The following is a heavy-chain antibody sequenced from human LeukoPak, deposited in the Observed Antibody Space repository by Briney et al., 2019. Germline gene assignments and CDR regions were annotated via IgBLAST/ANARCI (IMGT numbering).Heavy chain of an antibody. CDR3: ASRGGSYSRGGFDP. J-gene: IGHJ5*02. CDR2: IYYSGST. CDR1: GGSISSGGYS. V-gene: IGHV4-30-4*07. Sequence: TLSLTCAVSGGSISSGGYSWSWIRQPPGKGLEWIGYIYYSGSTYYNPSLKSRVTISVDTSKNQFSLKLSSVTAADTAVYYCASRGGSYSRGGFDPWGQGTLVTVSS. D-gene: IGHD1-26*01.